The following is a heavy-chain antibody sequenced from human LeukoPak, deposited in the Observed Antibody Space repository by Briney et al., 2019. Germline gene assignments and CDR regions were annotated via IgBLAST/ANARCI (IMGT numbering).Heavy chain of an antibody. J-gene: IGHJ6*03. CDR2: MNPNSGNT. D-gene: IGHD1-7*01. CDR3: AVDSEEENLGYYYYMDV. CDR1: GYTFTSYD. V-gene: IGHV1-8*01. Sequence: ASVKVSCKASGYTFTSYDINWVRQATGQGLEWMGWMNPNSGNTGYAQKFQGRVTMTRNTSISTAYMELSSLRSEDTAVYYCAVDSEEENLGYYYYMDVWGKGTTVTVSS.